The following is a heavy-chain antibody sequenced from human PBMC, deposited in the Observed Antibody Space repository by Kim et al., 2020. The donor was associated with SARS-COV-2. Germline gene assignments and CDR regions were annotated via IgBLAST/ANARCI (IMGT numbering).Heavy chain of an antibody. Sequence: GGSLRLSCAASGFTFSSYGMHWVRQAPGKGLEWVAVISYDGSNKYYGDSVKGRFTISRDNSKNTLYLEMNSLRAEDTAVYYCAKSLYSGSYRYYYYYYGMDVWGQGTTVTVSS. J-gene: IGHJ6*02. CDR1: GFTFSSYG. CDR3: AKSLYSGSYRYYYYYYGMDV. V-gene: IGHV3-30*18. D-gene: IGHD1-26*01. CDR2: ISYDGSNK.